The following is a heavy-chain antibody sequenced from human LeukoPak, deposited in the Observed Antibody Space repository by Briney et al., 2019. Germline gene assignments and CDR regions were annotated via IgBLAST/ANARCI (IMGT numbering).Heavy chain of an antibody. J-gene: IGHJ6*02. V-gene: IGHV1-2*02. CDR1: GYTFTGYY. CDR2: INPNSGGT. CDR3: ARIISYYYYGMDV. Sequence: GSVKVSCKASGYTFTGYYMHWVRQAPGQGLEWMGWINPNSGGTNYAQKFQGRVTMTRDTSISTAYMELSRLRSDDTAVYYCARIISYYYYGMDVWGQGTTVTVSS.